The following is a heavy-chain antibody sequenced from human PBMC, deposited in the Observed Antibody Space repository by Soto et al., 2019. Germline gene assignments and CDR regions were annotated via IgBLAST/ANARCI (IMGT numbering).Heavy chain of an antibody. CDR3: ASWYYGSGSSYDSDY. CDR1: GYTFTSYG. J-gene: IGHJ4*02. Sequence: GASVKVSCKASGYTFTSYGITWVRRAPGQGLEWMGWISAYNGNTNYAQKLQGRVTMTTDTSTSTAYMELRSLRSDDTAVYYCASWYYGSGSSYDSDYWGQGTLVTVSS. CDR2: ISAYNGNT. D-gene: IGHD3-10*01. V-gene: IGHV1-18*01.